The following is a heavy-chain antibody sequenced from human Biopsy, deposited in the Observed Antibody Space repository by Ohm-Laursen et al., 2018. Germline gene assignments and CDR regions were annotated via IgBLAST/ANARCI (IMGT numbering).Heavy chain of an antibody. CDR2: LNPVSGNS. CDR3: GRAVRNQLLTDP. J-gene: IGHJ5*02. CDR1: GYTFTSYD. Sequence: SVKVSCKASGYTFTSYDITWVRQAFGQGPEWIGWLNPVSGNSNFGQKFRGRVTVTSDTSISTAYMELSGLASDDTATYYCGRAVRNQLLTDPWGQGTLVTVTS. V-gene: IGHV1-8*01. D-gene: IGHD1-7*01.